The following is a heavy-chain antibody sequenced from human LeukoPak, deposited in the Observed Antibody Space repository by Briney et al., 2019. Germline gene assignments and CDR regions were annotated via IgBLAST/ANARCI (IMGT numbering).Heavy chain of an antibody. CDR1: GVSFSNYY. D-gene: IGHD4-17*01. J-gene: IGHJ1*01. V-gene: IGHV4-59*01. CDR2: IDSSGHT. CDR3: ARAAVTTSRYFQH. Sequence: PSETLSLTCTASGVSFSNYYWSWIRQPPGKGLEWIGGIDSSGHTNYNPALKSRVTISEDSSKNQLSLKLSSVTAADTAVYYCARAAVTTSRYFQHWGQGTLVTVSS.